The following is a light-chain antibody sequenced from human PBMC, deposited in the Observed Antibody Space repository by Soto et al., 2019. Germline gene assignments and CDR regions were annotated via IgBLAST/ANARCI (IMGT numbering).Light chain of an antibody. CDR3: QQCSTSPLT. CDR2: DAS. J-gene: IGKJ4*01. Sequence: EIVLTQSPGTLSLSPGERATLSRRASQTVPKNYLAWYQQKPGQAPRLLIHDASSRASGIPDRFSGSGSGTDFTLTISRLEPEDFAVYYCQQCSTSPLTFGGGTKVDIK. V-gene: IGKV3-20*01. CDR1: QTVPKNY.